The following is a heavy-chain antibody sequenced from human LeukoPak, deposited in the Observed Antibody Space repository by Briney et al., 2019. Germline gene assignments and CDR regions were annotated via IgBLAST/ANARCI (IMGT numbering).Heavy chain of an antibody. V-gene: IGHV4-34*01. J-gene: IGHJ6*02. CDR2: INHSGST. Sequence: SETLSLTCAVYGMSFSDYYWSWIRQPPGEGLEWMGEINHSGSTNYNPSLKSRVTITVDTSKNQFSLKVSSVTAADTAVYYCARGPKQWLAPYYYYYGMDVWGQGTTVTVSS. CDR1: GMSFSDYY. D-gene: IGHD6-19*01. CDR3: ARGPKQWLAPYYYYYGMDV.